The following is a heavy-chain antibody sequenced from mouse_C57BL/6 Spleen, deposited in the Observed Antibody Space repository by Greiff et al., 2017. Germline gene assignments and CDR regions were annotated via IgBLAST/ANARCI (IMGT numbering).Heavy chain of an antibody. J-gene: IGHJ1*03. CDR1: GFTFSSYA. CDR3: TRAYGSSYPDWYFDV. Sequence: DVKLVESGEGLVKPGGSLKLSCAASGFTFSSYAMSWVRQTPEKRLEWVAYISSGGDYIYYADTVKGRVTISRDNARNTLYLQMSSLKSEDTAMYYCTRAYGSSYPDWYFDVWGTGTTVTVSS. CDR2: ISSGGDYI. V-gene: IGHV5-9-1*02. D-gene: IGHD1-1*01.